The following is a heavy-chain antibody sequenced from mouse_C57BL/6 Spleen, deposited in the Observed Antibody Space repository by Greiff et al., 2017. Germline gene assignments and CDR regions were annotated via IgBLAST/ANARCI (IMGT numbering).Heavy chain of an antibody. J-gene: IGHJ2*01. Sequence: QVQLKESGAELMKPGASVKLSCKATGYTFTGYWIEWVQQRPGHGLEWLGEILPGSGSTNYNEKFKGKATFTADTSSNTAYMQLSSLTTEDSAIYYCARFSDSAGYEGYFDYWGQGTTLTVSS. D-gene: IGHD3-2*02. CDR1: GYTFTGYW. V-gene: IGHV1-9*01. CDR3: ARFSDSAGYEGYFDY. CDR2: ILPGSGST.